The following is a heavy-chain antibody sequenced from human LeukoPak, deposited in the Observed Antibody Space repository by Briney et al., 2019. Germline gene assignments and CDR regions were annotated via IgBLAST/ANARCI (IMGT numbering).Heavy chain of an antibody. D-gene: IGHD6-6*01. CDR2: INSDGSST. V-gene: IGHV3-74*01. Sequence: GGSLRLSCAASGFTFSSYWMHWVRQAPGKGLVWVSRINSDGSSTSYADSVKGRFTISRDNAKNTLYLQMNSLRAEATAVYYCARDSGYSSSFDAFDIWGQGTMVTVSS. J-gene: IGHJ3*02. CDR3: ARDSGYSSSFDAFDI. CDR1: GFTFSSYW.